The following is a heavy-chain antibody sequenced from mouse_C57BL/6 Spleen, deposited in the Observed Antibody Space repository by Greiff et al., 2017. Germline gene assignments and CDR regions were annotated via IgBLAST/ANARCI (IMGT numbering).Heavy chain of an antibody. CDR1: GYSFTSYW. CDR3: ARYGSYDSGNDY. CDR2: IYPCASDT. J-gene: IGHJ2*01. V-gene: IGHV1-80*01. D-gene: IGHD2-12*01. Sequence: QVQLQQSGPELVKPGASVKISCKASGYSFTSYWMDWVKQRPGKSLEWIGNIYPCASDTNYNEKFKDKATLTVDKSSSTASMQLSSLTSEDSAVDVCARYGSYDSGNDYWGQGTTLTVSS.